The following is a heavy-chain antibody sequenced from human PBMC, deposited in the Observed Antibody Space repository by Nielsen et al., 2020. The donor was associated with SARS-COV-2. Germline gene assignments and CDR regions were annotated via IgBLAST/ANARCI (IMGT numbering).Heavy chain of an antibody. CDR2: IYYSGST. Sequence: SETLSLTCTVSGGSISSGDYYWSWIRQPPGKGLEWIGYIYYSGSTYYNPPLKSRVTISVDTSKNQFSLKLSSVTAADTAVYYCAREGIVGAIIPGWGQGTLVTVSS. V-gene: IGHV4-30-4*01. CDR1: GGSISSGDYY. D-gene: IGHD1-26*01. CDR3: AREGIVGAIIPG. J-gene: IGHJ4*02.